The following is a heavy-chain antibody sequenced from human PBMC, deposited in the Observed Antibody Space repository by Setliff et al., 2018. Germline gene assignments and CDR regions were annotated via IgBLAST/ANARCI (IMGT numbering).Heavy chain of an antibody. CDR1: GFTFSDYY. CDR2: IGSSGSLI. Sequence: GSLSLSCATSGFTFSDYYMSWIRQTPGKGLEWVAYIGSSGSLIYYPDSVKGGFTISRDNAKKSVDLQMNSLRAEDTAVYYCATKAVAGTGGQGTLVTVSS. V-gene: IGHV3-11*01. J-gene: IGHJ4*02. CDR3: ATKAVAGT. D-gene: IGHD6-19*01.